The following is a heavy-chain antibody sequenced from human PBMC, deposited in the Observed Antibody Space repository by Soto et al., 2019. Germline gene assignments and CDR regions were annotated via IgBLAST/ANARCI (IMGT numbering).Heavy chain of an antibody. D-gene: IGHD2-21*02. CDR3: ARVTPCGGDCSFDY. J-gene: IGHJ4*02. V-gene: IGHV4-31*03. Sequence: PSETLSLTCTVSGGSISSGGYYWSWIRQHPGKGLEWIGYIYYSGSTYYNPSLKSRVTISVDTSKNQFSLKLSSVTAADTAVYYCARVTPCGGDCSFDYWGQGALVTVSS. CDR1: GGSISSGGYY. CDR2: IYYSGST.